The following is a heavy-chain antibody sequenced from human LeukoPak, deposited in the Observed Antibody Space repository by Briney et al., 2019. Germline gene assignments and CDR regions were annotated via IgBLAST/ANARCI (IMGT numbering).Heavy chain of an antibody. CDR3: ARDDYGSGSWNDY. J-gene: IGHJ4*02. Sequence: GGSLRLSCAASGFTFDDYGMSWVRQAPGKGLEWVSGIIWSGGSTGYADSVKGRFTISRDNAKNSLYLQMNSLRAEDTALYHCARDDYGSGSWNDYWGQGTLVTASS. D-gene: IGHD3-10*01. CDR2: IIWSGGST. V-gene: IGHV3-20*01. CDR1: GFTFDDYG.